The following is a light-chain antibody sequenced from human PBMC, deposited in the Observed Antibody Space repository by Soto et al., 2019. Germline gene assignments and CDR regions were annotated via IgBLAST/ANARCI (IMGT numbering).Light chain of an antibody. CDR3: SSYTSSSISYV. V-gene: IGLV2-14*01. Sequence: QSALTQPASVSGSPGQSITISCTGTSSDVGGYNYVSWYQQHPGKAPKLMIYDVSNRPSGVSNRFSGSKSGNTASLTISGLQAEDEADYYCSSYTSSSISYVFGTGTKVPVL. CDR1: SSDVGGYNY. J-gene: IGLJ1*01. CDR2: DVS.